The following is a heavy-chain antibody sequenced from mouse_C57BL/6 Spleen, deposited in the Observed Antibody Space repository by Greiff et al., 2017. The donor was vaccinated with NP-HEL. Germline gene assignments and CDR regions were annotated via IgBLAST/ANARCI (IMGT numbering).Heavy chain of an antibody. Sequence: QVQLQQPGAELVKPGASVKMSCKASGYTFTSYWITWVKQRPGQGLEWIGDIYPGSGSTNYNEKFKSKATLTVDTSSSTAYMQLSRLTSEDAAVYYCARYRYGSSYEFAYWGKGTLVTVSA. V-gene: IGHV1-55*01. CDR2: IYPGSGST. J-gene: IGHJ3*01. D-gene: IGHD1-1*01. CDR1: GYTFTSYW. CDR3: ARYRYGSSYEFAY.